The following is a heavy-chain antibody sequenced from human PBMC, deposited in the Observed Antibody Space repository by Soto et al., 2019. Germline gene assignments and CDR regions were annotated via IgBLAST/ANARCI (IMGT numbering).Heavy chain of an antibody. V-gene: IGHV4-59*01. CDR3: AREGYYYGSGSNYGMDV. CDR1: GGSISSYY. Sequence: QVQLQESGPGLVKPSETLSLTCTVSGGSISSYYWSWIRQPPGKGLEWIGYIYYSGSTNYNPSLKSRVTLSVDTSKYRFSLKLRSVTAADTAVYYCAREGYYYGSGSNYGMDVWGQGTTVTVSS. CDR2: IYYSGST. J-gene: IGHJ6*02. D-gene: IGHD3-10*01.